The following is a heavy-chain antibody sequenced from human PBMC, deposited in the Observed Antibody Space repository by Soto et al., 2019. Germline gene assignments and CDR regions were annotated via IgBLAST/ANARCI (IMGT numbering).Heavy chain of an antibody. CDR1: GVSVTSGSYY. J-gene: IGHJ4*02. CDR2: IYYGGST. CDR3: ARRVVVTAKIDY. V-gene: IGHV4-39*01. D-gene: IGHD2-21*02. Sequence: QLQLQESGPGLVKPSETLSLTCTVSGVSVTSGSYYWGWIRQPPGKGLEWIGYIYYGGSTYYNASVKSRVTISVDASKNQFSLKLSSVTAADTAVYYCARRVVVTAKIDYWGQGTLVTVSS.